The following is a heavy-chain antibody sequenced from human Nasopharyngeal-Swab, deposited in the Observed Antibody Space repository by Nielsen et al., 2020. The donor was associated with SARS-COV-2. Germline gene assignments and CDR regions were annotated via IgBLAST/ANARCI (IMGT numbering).Heavy chain of an antibody. CDR2: IYHAGIT. CDR1: GVSITSNSHF. CDR3: ASSSAWFRMSPLDY. Sequence: SETLSLTCSVSGVSITSNSHFWGWFRQPPGKGLEWIGNIYHAGITYYNPSLKSRISLSIDTSKNAFPLKMKSVTAADTAVYYCASSSAWFRMSPLDYWGRGTLVAVSS. J-gene: IGHJ4*02. D-gene: IGHD6-19*01. V-gene: IGHV4-39*02.